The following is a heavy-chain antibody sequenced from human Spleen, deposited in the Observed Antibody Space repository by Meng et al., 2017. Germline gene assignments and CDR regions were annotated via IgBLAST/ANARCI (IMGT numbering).Heavy chain of an antibody. CDR1: GGTFSSYT. CDR3: ARDSVAAAGCDY. Sequence: SVNVSCKASGGTFSSYTISWVRQAPGQGLEWMGRIIPILGIANYAQKFQGRVTITADESTSTAYIELSSLRSEDTAVYYWARDSVAAAGCDYWGQGTLVTVSS. V-gene: IGHV1-69*04. D-gene: IGHD6-13*01. CDR2: IIPILGIA. J-gene: IGHJ4*02.